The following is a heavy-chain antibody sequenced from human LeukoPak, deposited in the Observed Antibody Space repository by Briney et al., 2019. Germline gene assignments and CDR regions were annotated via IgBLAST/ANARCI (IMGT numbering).Heavy chain of an antibody. Sequence: GGSLRLSCAASGFTFSSSMMHWIRQAPGKGLVWVSRIYGDGSSTTYADSVRGRFTISRDNAKNTLYLQMNSLRSEDTAIYYCAMGFTPFDNWGRGTLVTVSS. CDR1: GFTFSSSM. CDR2: IYGDGSST. V-gene: IGHV3-74*01. CDR3: AMGFTPFDN. D-gene: IGHD3-16*01. J-gene: IGHJ4*02.